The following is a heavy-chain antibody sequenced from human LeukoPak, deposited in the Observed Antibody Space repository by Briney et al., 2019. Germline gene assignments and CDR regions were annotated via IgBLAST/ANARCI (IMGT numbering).Heavy chain of an antibody. V-gene: IGHV4-4*07. Sequence: PSETLSLTCTVSGGSISSYYWSWTRQPAGKGLEWIGRIYTSGSTNYNPSLKSRVTMSVDTSKNQFSLKLSCVTAADTAVYYCARDAYYYDSSGYYLRNAFDIWGQGTMVTVSS. J-gene: IGHJ3*02. CDR2: IYTSGST. CDR3: ARDAYYYDSSGYYLRNAFDI. D-gene: IGHD3-22*01. CDR1: GGSISSYY.